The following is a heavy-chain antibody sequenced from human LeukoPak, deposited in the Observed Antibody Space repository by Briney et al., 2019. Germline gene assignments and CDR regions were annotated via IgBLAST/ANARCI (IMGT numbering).Heavy chain of an antibody. V-gene: IGHV3-30*02. CDR1: GVTCNSYG. Sequence: PGESLTLSCAASGVTCNSYGRHWVRQAPGKGLEWVAYIRYDGSNKYYADPVKGRFTISRDNSKNTLYLQMNSLRAEDTALYYCARVNRGSSRSRYYYYYYMDVWGKGTTVTVSS. D-gene: IGHD6-6*01. CDR3: ARVNRGSSRSRYYYYYYMDV. CDR2: IRYDGSNK. J-gene: IGHJ6*03.